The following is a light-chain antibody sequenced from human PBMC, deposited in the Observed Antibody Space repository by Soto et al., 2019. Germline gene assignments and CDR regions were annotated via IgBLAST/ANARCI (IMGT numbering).Light chain of an antibody. V-gene: IGKV4-1*01. Sequence: DIVMTQSPDSLAVSLGERATINCKSSQSVLYSSNNKNYLAWYQQKPGQPPKLLIYWASTRESGVPDRFSGSGSGTDFTLTISSLQAEDVAVYYCQQYYNTLWTFGKGPRWKSN. J-gene: IGKJ1*01. CDR2: WAS. CDR3: QQYYNTLWT. CDR1: QSVLYSSNNKNY.